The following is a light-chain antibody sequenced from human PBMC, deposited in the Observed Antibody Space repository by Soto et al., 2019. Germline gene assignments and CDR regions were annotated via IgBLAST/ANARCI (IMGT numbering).Light chain of an antibody. V-gene: IGLV2-23*03. CDR3: CSYAGSSAFEV. Sequence: QSVLTQPASVSGSPGQSITISCTGTSSDVGSYNLVSWYQQHPGKAPKLMIYEGSKRPSGVSNRFSGSKSVNTASLTISGLQAEDEADYYCCSYAGSSAFEVFGSGTKLTVL. CDR1: SSDVGSYNL. J-gene: IGLJ1*01. CDR2: EGS.